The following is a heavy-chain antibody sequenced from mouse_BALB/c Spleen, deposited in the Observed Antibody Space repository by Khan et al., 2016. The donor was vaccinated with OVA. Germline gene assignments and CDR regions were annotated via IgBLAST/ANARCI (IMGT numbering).Heavy chain of an antibody. V-gene: IGHV14-1*02. Sequence: VQLKESGAELVRPGALVKLSCKASGFNIKDYYIHWVKQRPEQGLEWIGWIDPENGNTIYDPKFHGKANITADTSSNTAYLHFSSLTSEDTAVDYCARAGYSPWFAYWGQGTLVTVSA. D-gene: IGHD2-3*01. CDR1: GFNIKDYY. J-gene: IGHJ3*01. CDR2: IDPENGNT. CDR3: ARAGYSPWFAY.